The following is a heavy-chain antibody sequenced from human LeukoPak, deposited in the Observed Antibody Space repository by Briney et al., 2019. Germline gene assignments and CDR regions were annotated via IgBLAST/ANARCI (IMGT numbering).Heavy chain of an antibody. V-gene: IGHV4-38-2*02. D-gene: IGHD2-8*01. CDR2: IYYSGST. CDR1: GYSISSGYY. J-gene: IGHJ4*02. Sequence: PSETLSLTCTVSGYSISSGYYWGWIRQPPGKGREWIGSIYYSGSTYYNPPLKSRVTISIDTSKNQFSLKLSSVTAADTAVYYCARDPGYCTNGLCDYWGQGTLVTVSS. CDR3: ARDPGYCTNGLCDY.